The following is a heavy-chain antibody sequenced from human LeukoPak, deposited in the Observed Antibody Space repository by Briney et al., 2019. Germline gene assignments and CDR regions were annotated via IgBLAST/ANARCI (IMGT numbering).Heavy chain of an antibody. CDR2: IYPGDSDT. V-gene: IGHV5-51*01. J-gene: IGHJ6*03. Sequence: GESLKISCKGSGYSFTSYWIGWVRQMPGKGLEWMGIIYPGDSDTRYSPSFQGQVTISADKSISTAYLQRSSLKASDTAMYYCASTSIATPEGGYYYYMDVWGKGTTVTVSS. CDR3: ASTSIATPEGGYYYYMDV. D-gene: IGHD6-6*01. CDR1: GYSFTSYW.